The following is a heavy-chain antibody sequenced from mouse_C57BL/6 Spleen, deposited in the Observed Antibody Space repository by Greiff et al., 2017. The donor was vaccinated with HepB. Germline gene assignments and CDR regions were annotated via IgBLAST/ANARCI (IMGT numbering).Heavy chain of an antibody. V-gene: IGHV5-4*03. CDR2: ISDGGSYT. J-gene: IGHJ1*03. CDR1: GFTFSSYA. D-gene: IGHD1-1*01. CDR3: ARSQFITTVVARNFDV. Sequence: EVKVVESGGGLVKPGGSLKLSCAASGFTFSSYAMSWVRQTPEKRLEWVATISDGGSYTYYPDNVKGRFTISRDNAKNNLYLQMSHLKSEDTAMYYCARSQFITTVVARNFDVWGTGTTVTVSS.